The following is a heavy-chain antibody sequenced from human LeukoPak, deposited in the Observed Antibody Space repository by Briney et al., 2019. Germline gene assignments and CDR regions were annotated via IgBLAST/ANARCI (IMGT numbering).Heavy chain of an antibody. CDR1: GFTFSSYA. Sequence: RRSLRLSCAASGFTFSSYAIHWVRQAPGKGLEWVAVISNDGSNTTYADPVKGRFTISRDNSKNTLYLNMTILTAENTAGYYGARSVGTSGAFDIWGQGTMVTVSS. D-gene: IGHD3-3*01. CDR3: ARSVGTSGAFDI. J-gene: IGHJ3*02. V-gene: IGHV3-30*04. CDR2: ISNDGSNT.